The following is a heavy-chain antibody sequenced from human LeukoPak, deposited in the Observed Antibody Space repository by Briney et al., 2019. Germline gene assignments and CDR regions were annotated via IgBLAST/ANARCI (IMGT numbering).Heavy chain of an antibody. CDR1: GVSFSSYG. D-gene: IGHD6-13*01. V-gene: IGHV3-30*02. CDR3: AKGGGAAATHLLDY. Sequence: PGGSLRLSCAGSGVSFSSYGMHWVRQAPGKGLEWLTFIRYDGSNKHYADSVKGRFTISRDNSKNTLYLHMNSLRAEDTAVYYCAKGGGAAATHLLDYWGQGTLVTVSS. CDR2: IRYDGSNK. J-gene: IGHJ4*02.